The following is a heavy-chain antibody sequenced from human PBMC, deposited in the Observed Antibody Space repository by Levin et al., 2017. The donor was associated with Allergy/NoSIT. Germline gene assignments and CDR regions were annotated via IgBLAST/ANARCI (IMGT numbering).Heavy chain of an antibody. CDR3: ARAAFFYDRSGFDAFDV. D-gene: IGHD3-22*01. Sequence: GESLKISCEGSGYKFSNNWIGWVRQMPGKGLEWMGIIYPGDSYTRYSPSFQGQVTISVDKSITTAYLQWSSLKASDTAMYYCARAAFFYDRSGFDAFDVWGQGTMVTVSS. J-gene: IGHJ3*01. V-gene: IGHV5-51*01. CDR2: IYPGDSYT. CDR1: GYKFSNNW.